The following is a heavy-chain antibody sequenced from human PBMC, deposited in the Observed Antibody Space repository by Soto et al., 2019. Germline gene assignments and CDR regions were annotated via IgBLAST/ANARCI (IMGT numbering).Heavy chain of an antibody. J-gene: IGHJ6*02. D-gene: IGHD6-19*01. Sequence: GASVKVSCKSSGYTFTGYYIHWVRQAPGQGLEWMGWINPNSGGTNYAQKFQGWVTMTRDTSISTAYMELSRLRSDDTAVYYCARGLGQWLEGDYYYGMDVWGQGTTVTVSS. CDR3: ARGLGQWLEGDYYYGMDV. CDR1: GYTFTGYY. V-gene: IGHV1-2*04. CDR2: INPNSGGT.